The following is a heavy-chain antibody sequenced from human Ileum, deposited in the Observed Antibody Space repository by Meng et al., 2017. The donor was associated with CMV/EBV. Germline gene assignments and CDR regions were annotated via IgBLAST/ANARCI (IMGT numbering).Heavy chain of an antibody. D-gene: IGHD1-14*01. Sequence: QVPLQESGPGLVKPSETLSLTCTVSGGSVNNYYWSWIRQSAGKGLEWIGRFYSSDTYNYHPSLDSRVTMSLDTSKNQFSLNLRSVTAADTATYYCARGPEASTREGFDYWGLGTLVTVSS. J-gene: IGHJ4*02. V-gene: IGHV4-4*07. CDR1: GGSVNNYY. CDR3: ARGPEASTREGFDY. CDR2: FYSSDTY.